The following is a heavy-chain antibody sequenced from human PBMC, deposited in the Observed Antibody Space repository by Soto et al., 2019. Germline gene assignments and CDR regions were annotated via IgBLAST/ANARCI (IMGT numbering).Heavy chain of an antibody. J-gene: IGHJ5*02. CDR2: IIPIFGTA. V-gene: IGHV1-69*13. D-gene: IGHD3-16*01. CDR1: GGTFSSYA. Sequence: AASVKVSCKASGGTFSSYAISWVRQAPGQGLEWMGGIIPIFGTANYAQKFQGRVTITADESTSTAYMELSSLRSEDTAVYYCARRLGPTEFDPWGQGTLVTVSS. CDR3: ARRLGPTEFDP.